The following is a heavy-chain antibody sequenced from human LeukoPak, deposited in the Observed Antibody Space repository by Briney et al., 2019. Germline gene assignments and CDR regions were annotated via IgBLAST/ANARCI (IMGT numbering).Heavy chain of an antibody. CDR3: AKVVYDFWSGLDY. J-gene: IGHJ4*02. Sequence: PGGSLRLSCVASGFTFSNYAMTWVRQAPGKGLEWVSTISGSGGTTNYADSVKGRFTISRDSSKSTLYLQMNSLRAEDTAVYYCAKVVYDFWSGLDYWGQGTLVTVSS. V-gene: IGHV3-23*01. CDR2: ISGSGGTT. D-gene: IGHD3-3*01. CDR1: GFTFSNYA.